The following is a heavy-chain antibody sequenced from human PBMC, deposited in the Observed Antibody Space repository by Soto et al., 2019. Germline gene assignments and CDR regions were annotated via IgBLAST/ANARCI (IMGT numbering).Heavy chain of an antibody. V-gene: IGHV3-30*18. CDR1: GFTFSSYG. CDR2: ISYDGSNK. CDR3: AKDEEGSGSYAGY. D-gene: IGHD1-26*01. Sequence: HVQLVESGGGVVQPGRSLRLSCAASGFTFSSYGMHCVRQAPGKGLEWVAVISYDGSNKYYADSVKGRFTISRDNSKNTLYLQMNSLRAEDTAVYYCAKDEEGSGSYAGYWGQGTLVTVSS. J-gene: IGHJ4*02.